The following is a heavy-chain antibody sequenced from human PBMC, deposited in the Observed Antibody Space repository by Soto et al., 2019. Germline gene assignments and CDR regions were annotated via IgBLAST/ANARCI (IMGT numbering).Heavy chain of an antibody. V-gene: IGHV3-53*01. CDR3: ARAVGSSGVWAEYFQH. D-gene: IGHD1-26*01. J-gene: IGHJ1*01. CDR2: VYSAGNT. Sequence: EVQLVESGGGLIQPGGSLRLSCAASGFTVSSNYMGWVRQAPGKGLEYVSVVYSAGNTYYTDSVKGRFTISRDSSEXXLFLQMNSLRAEDTAVYFCARAVGSSGVWAEYFQHWGQGTLVTVSS. CDR1: GFTVSSNY.